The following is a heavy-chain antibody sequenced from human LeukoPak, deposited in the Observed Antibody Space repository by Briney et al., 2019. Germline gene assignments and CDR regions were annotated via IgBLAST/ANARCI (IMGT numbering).Heavy chain of an antibody. CDR2: IKEDGSEK. V-gene: IGHV3-7*01. CDR3: ARGGYGSSWYISRDY. D-gene: IGHD6-13*01. Sequence: PGGSLRLSCAASAFTFSSYWMTWVRQAPGKGLEWVANIKEDGSEKYYVDSVKGRFTISRDNAKNSLYLQMNSLRAEDTAVYYCARGGYGSSWYISRDYWGQGTLVTVSS. J-gene: IGHJ4*02. CDR1: AFTFSSYW.